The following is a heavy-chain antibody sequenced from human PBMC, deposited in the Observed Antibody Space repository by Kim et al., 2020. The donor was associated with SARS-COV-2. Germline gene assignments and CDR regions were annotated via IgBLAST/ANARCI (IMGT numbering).Heavy chain of an antibody. V-gene: IGHV3-53*01. D-gene: IGHD3-3*01. Sequence: NSPAPGKGRFTISRDSPKNTLYLQMNSLSVEDTAIYYCARGARFSAIVDFWGQGTLVIVSS. J-gene: IGHJ4*02. CDR3: ARGARFSAIVDF.